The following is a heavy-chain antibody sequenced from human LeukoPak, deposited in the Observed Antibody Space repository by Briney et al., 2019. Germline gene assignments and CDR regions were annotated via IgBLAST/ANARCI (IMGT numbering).Heavy chain of an antibody. J-gene: IGHJ3*02. Sequence: SQTLSLTCAISGDTVSSNSAAWNWIRQSPTRGLEWLGRTYYRSKWYNDYAASVKSRISINPDTSKNHFSLQLNSVTPEDTAVYYCARKYSSTWYDALDIWGQGTMVTVSS. V-gene: IGHV6-1*01. CDR2: TYYRSKWYN. CDR1: GDTVSSNSAA. CDR3: ARKYSSTWYDALDI. D-gene: IGHD6-13*01.